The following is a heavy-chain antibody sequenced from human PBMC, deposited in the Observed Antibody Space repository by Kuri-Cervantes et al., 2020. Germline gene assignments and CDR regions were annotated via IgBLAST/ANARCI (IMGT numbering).Heavy chain of an antibody. CDR3: ARDQAHYYDSRWGNYFDY. V-gene: IGHV7-4-1*02. CDR1: GYTFTSYA. CDR2: INTNTGNP. D-gene: IGHD3-22*01. J-gene: IGHJ4*02. Sequence: ASVKVSCKASGYTFTSYAMNWVRQAPGQGLEWMGWINTNTGNPTYAQGFTGRFVFSLDTSVSTAYLQISSLKAEDTAVYYCARDQAHYYDSRWGNYFDYWGQGTLVTVSS.